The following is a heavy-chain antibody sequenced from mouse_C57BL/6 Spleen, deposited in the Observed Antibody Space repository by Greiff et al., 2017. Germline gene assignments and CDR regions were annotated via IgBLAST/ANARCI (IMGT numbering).Heavy chain of an antibody. D-gene: IGHD1-1*02. J-gene: IGHJ1*03. CDR2: IWRGGST. CDR3: AKLVEDWYFDV. Sequence: VKLMESGPGLVQPSQSLSITCTVSGFSLTSYGVHWVRQSPGKGLEWLGVIWRGGSTDYNAAFMSRLSITKDNSKSQVFFKMNSLQAGDTAIYYCAKLVEDWYFDVWGTGTTVTVSS. V-gene: IGHV2-5*01. CDR1: GFSLTSYG.